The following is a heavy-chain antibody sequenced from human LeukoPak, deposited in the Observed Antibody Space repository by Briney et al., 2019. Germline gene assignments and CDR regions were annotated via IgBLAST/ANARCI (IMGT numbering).Heavy chain of an antibody. CDR1: GFTFSSYW. Sequence: PGGSLRLSCAASGFTFSSYWMHWVRQAPGKGLVWVSRINTDGSSTSYAHSVKGRFTISRDNAKNTLYLQMNSLRAEDTAVYYCARGIRCSSTSCYMGWFDPWGQGTLVTVSS. CDR3: ARGIRCSSTSCYMGWFDP. V-gene: IGHV3-74*01. CDR2: INTDGSST. J-gene: IGHJ5*02. D-gene: IGHD2-2*02.